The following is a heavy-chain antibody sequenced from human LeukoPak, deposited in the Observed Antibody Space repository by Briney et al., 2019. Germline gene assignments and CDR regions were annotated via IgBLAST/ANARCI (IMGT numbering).Heavy chain of an antibody. CDR1: GYTFTSYY. CDR3: ARWWDDGSGYSYLYGMDV. CDR2: IIPSGGST. D-gene: IGHD3-22*01. J-gene: IGHJ6*02. Sequence: ASVKVSCKASGYTFTSYYMHWVRQAPGQGLEWMGIIIPSGGSTSYAQKFPGRVTMTRDTSTSTVYMELSSLRSEDTAVYYCARWWDDGSGYSYLYGMDVWGQGTTVTVSS. V-gene: IGHV1-46*01.